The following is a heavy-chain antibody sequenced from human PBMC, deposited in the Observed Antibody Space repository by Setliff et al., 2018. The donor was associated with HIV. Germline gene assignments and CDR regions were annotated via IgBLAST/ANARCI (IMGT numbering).Heavy chain of an antibody. J-gene: IGHJ5*01. V-gene: IGHV4-39*07. D-gene: IGHD3-16*01. CDR3: TRGGAVSADFDS. Sequence: SETLSLTCTVSGGSIRTGAYYWGWIRQPPGKGLEWIGSIYYDGRTFYKPSLKSRLTISVDTSKNQFSLSLNSVTATDTAVYFCTRGGAVSADFDSWGQGTLVTVSS. CDR2: IYYDGRT. CDR1: GGSIRTGAYY.